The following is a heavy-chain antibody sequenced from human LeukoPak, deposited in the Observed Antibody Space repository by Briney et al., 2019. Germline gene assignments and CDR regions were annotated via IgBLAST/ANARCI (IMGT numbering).Heavy chain of an antibody. Sequence: SETLSLTCTISGGSISSSSYYWGWIRQPPGKGLEWIGSIYYSGSTYYNPSLKSRDTISVDTSKNQFSLKLSSVTAADTAVSYCARVKLGYFDYWGQGTLVTVSS. CDR2: IYYSGST. V-gene: IGHV4-39*07. CDR3: ARVKLGYFDY. J-gene: IGHJ4*02. D-gene: IGHD3-10*01. CDR1: GGSISSSSYY.